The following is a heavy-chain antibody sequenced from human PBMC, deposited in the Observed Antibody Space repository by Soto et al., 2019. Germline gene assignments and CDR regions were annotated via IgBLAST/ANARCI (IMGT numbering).Heavy chain of an antibody. Sequence: PSETLSLTCTVSGGSISSGDYYWSWIRQPPGKGLEWIGYIYYSGSTYYNPSLKSRVTISVDTSKNQFSLKLSSVTAADTAVYYCARAHIVVVTAINWFDPWGQGTLVTVSS. D-gene: IGHD2-21*02. V-gene: IGHV4-30-4*01. CDR3: ARAHIVVVTAINWFDP. J-gene: IGHJ5*02. CDR2: IYYSGST. CDR1: GGSISSGDYY.